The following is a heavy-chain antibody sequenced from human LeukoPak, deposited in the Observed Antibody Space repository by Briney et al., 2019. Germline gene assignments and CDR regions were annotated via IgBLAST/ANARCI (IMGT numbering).Heavy chain of an antibody. J-gene: IGHJ5*02. CDR1: GFSVSTTY. CDR3: ARDRAEGKTWVEFDP. Sequence: GGSLRLSCAASGFSVSTTYMTWVRQAPGKGLAWVSLIYSDGVTQYADSVQGRFTIARDNSKNTLYLQMNSLRDEDTAVYFCARDRAEGKTWVEFDPWGQGTLVTVSS. CDR2: IYSDGVT. V-gene: IGHV3-66*02.